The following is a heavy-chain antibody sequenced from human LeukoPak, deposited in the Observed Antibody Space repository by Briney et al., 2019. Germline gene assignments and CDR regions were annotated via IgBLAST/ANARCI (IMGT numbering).Heavy chain of an antibody. CDR3: ARDAVNYYGSGNRRLDAFDI. CDR1: GGSISSYY. V-gene: IGHV4-59*01. Sequence: PSETLSLTCTVSGGSISSYYWSWIRQPPGKGLEWIGYIYYSGSTNYNPSLKSRVTISVDTSKNQFSLKLSSVTAADTAVYYCARDAVNYYGSGNRRLDAFDIWGQGTMVTVSS. D-gene: IGHD3-10*01. J-gene: IGHJ3*02. CDR2: IYYSGST.